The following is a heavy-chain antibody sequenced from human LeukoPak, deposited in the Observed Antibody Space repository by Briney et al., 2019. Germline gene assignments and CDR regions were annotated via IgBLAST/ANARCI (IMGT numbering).Heavy chain of an antibody. CDR1: GFTFSSYS. J-gene: IGHJ4*02. Sequence: GGSLRLFCAASGFTFSSYSMNWVRQAPGKGLEWVSYISSSSSTIYYADSVKGRFTISRDNAKNSLYLQMNSLRAEDTAVYYCARDKSSIAVAGTPFDYWGQGTLVTVSS. CDR2: ISSSSSTI. CDR3: ARDKSSIAVAGTPFDY. D-gene: IGHD6-19*01. V-gene: IGHV3-48*04.